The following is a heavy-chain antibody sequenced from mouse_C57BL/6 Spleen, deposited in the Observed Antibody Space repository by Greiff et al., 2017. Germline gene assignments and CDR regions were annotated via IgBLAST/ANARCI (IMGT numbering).Heavy chain of an antibody. CDR2: IFPGSGGT. D-gene: IGHD2-2*01. Sequence: VQLQQSGAELMKPGASVKLSCKATGYTFTGYWIEWVKQRPGHGLEWIGVIFPGSGGTNYNEKFKGKATFTADTSSNTAYMQLSSLTTEDSAIYYCARYGYDGYFDYWGQGTTLTVSS. V-gene: IGHV1-9*01. CDR1: GYTFTGYW. J-gene: IGHJ2*01. CDR3: ARYGYDGYFDY.